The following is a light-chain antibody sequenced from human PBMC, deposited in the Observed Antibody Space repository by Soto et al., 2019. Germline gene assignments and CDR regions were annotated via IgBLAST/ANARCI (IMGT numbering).Light chain of an antibody. J-gene: IGKJ5*01. CDR2: KVS. Sequence: DVVMTQSPLSLPVTLGQPASISCRSSQSLVYSDGNTYLSWFHQRPGQSPRHLIYKVSNRDSGVPDRVSGSGSGTDFTLRISRVEAEDVVVYYCMQGTHLPPITFGQGTRVE. V-gene: IGKV2-30*01. CDR3: MQGTHLPPIT. CDR1: QSLVYSDGNTY.